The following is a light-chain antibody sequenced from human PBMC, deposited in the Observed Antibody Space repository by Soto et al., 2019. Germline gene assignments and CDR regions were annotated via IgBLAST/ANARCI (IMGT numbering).Light chain of an antibody. J-gene: IGKJ1*01. Sequence: IQMTQSPSSLSVSIIDRVTITCRASQDIGNDLGWYQQRPGEAPRLLLYAASTLRSGVPSRFSGSGSGTHFALTINSLQPEDSATYFCLQDHNYPWTFGQGTKVDIK. CDR1: QDIGND. CDR2: AAS. CDR3: LQDHNYPWT. V-gene: IGKV1-6*02.